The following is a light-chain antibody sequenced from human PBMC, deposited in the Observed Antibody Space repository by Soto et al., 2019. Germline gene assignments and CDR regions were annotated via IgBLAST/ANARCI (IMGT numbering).Light chain of an antibody. J-gene: IGKJ2*01. Sequence: DIVMTQSPDSLAVSLGERATINCKSSQSVLYSSNNKNYLAWYQQKPGQPPKLLIYWASTRESGVPDRFTGSGSGTDFTLTISSLQAEDVAVYYGQQYYSTPLTVGQGTKLEIK. CDR3: QQYYSTPLT. CDR2: WAS. CDR1: QSVLYSSNNKNY. V-gene: IGKV4-1*01.